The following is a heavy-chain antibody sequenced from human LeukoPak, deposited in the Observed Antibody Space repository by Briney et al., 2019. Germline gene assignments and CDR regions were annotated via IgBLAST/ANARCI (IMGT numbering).Heavy chain of an antibody. D-gene: IGHD6-19*01. Sequence: SETLSLTCAVYGGSFSGYFWSWIRQPPGKGLEWIGEINHSGSTNYNPSLKSRVTISVDTSKNQFSLKLSSVTAADTAVYYCAIFIAVADTRHFDYWGQGTLVTVSS. CDR2: INHSGST. CDR1: GGSFSGYF. CDR3: AIFIAVADTRHFDY. V-gene: IGHV4-34*01. J-gene: IGHJ4*02.